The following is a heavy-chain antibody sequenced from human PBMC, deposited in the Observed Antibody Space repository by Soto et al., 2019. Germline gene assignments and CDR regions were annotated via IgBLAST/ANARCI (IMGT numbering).Heavy chain of an antibody. CDR3: AREPRPMGIGSTQKGYYFDY. CDR1: GGSVSSGSYY. CDR2: IYYSGST. V-gene: IGHV4-61*01. Sequence: QVQLQESGPGLVKPSETLSLTCTVSGGSVSSGSYYWSWIRQPPGKGLEWIGYIYYSGSTNYNPSLKSRVTISVDTSKNQFSLKLSSVTAADTAVYYCAREPRPMGIGSTQKGYYFDYWGQGTLVTVSS. D-gene: IGHD6-13*01. J-gene: IGHJ4*02.